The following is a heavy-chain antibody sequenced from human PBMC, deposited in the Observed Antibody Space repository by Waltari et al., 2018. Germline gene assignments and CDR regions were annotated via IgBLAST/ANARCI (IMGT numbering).Heavy chain of an antibody. CDR3: ARAFLSGHTGTSWFDP. CDR1: GGTFSSYA. D-gene: IGHD5-12*01. V-gene: IGHV1-69*04. Sequence: QVQLVQSGAEVKKPGSSVKVSCKASGGTFSSYAISWVRQAPGKGLEWLGRIIPSVGTANYAQKIQGRVTITADKSTSTAYMELSSLRSEDTAVYYCARAFLSGHTGTSWFDPWGQGTLVTVSS. CDR2: IIPSVGTA. J-gene: IGHJ5*02.